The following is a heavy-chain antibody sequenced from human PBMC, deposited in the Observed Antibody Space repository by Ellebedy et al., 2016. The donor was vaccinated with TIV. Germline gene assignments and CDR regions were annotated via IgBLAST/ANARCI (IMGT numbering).Heavy chain of an antibody. CDR1: GYTLTELS. CDR2: FDPEDGET. D-gene: IGHD1-26*01. Sequence: ASVKVSCKVSGYTLTELSMHWVRQAPGKGLEWMGGFDPEDGETIYAQKFQGRVNMTADTSTDPAYMELSSLRSEDTAVYYCATRGHVGATYYYYYGMDVWGQGTTVTVSS. J-gene: IGHJ6*02. CDR3: ATRGHVGATYYYYYGMDV. V-gene: IGHV1-24*01.